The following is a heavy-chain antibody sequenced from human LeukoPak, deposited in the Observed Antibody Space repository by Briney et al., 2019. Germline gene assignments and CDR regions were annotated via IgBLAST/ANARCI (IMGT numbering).Heavy chain of an antibody. CDR3: ARDRAEGKTWVEFDP. J-gene: IGHJ5*02. V-gene: IGHV3-66*02. CDR1: GFIVNSYA. CDR2: IYSDGVT. Sequence: PGGSQRLSCAASGFIVNSYAMSWVRQAPGKGLAWVSLIYSDGVTQYADSVKGRFTISRDNSKNTLYLQMNSLRDEDTAVYFCARDRAEGKTWVEFDPWGQGTLVTVSS.